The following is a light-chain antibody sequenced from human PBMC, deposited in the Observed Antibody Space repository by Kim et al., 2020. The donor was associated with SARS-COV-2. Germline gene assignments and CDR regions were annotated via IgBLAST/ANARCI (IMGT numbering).Light chain of an antibody. V-gene: IGKV3-15*01. CDR2: GAS. Sequence: SVSPGERATLSCRASQSVGNYLAWYQQKPGQTPRLLIYGASTRATGVPARFSGNGSGTEFNLIISSLQTEDLATYYCQQYRNKISFGQGTRLEIK. J-gene: IGKJ5*01. CDR3: QQYRNKIS. CDR1: QSVGNY.